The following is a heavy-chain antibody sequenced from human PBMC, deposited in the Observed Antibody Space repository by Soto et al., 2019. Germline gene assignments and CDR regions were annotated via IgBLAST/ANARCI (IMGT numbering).Heavy chain of an antibody. D-gene: IGHD2-2*02. J-gene: IGHJ4*02. CDR1: GFTFSNYW. V-gene: IGHV3-7*01. CDR3: ARDRGPNTPDY. CDR2: MNQDGSQI. Sequence: GGSLRLSCAVSGFTFSNYWMTWVRQAPGKGLEWVASMNQDGSQIYYVDSLRGRFTISRDNAKNSLYLQMNSLRADDTAVYYCARDRGPNTPDYWGQGTLVTVSS.